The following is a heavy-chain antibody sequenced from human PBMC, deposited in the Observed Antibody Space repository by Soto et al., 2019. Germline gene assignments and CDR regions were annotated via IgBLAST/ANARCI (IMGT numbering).Heavy chain of an antibody. CDR3: ARDPVGGNWFDP. V-gene: IGHV1-18*01. J-gene: IGHJ5*02. Sequence: ASVKVSCKASGYSFTSYGISWGRQAPGQGLEWMGWINPYNCNTNYAQKLQGRVTMTTDTSTSTAYMELRSLRSDDTAVYYCARDPVGGNWFDPWGQGTLVTVSS. D-gene: IGHD1-26*01. CDR1: GYSFTSYG. CDR2: INPYNCNT.